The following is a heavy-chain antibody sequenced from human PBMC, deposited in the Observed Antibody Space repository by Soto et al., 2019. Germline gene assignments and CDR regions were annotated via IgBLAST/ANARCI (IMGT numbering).Heavy chain of an antibody. D-gene: IGHD6-13*01. J-gene: IGHJ6*02. V-gene: IGHV3-23*01. CDR2: ISGSGDRT. CDR3: AKSSRNSRNYYYYYGLDV. Sequence: GGSLRLSCAASGFTFSSYAMSWVRQAPGRGLEWVSGISGSGDRTYYADSVKGRFTISRDNSENTLYLQMNSLTAEDTAVYYCAKSSRNSRNYYYYYGLDVWGQGTTVTVSS. CDR1: GFTFSSYA.